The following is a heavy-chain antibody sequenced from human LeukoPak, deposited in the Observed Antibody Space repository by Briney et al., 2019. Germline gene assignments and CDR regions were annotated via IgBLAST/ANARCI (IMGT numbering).Heavy chain of an antibody. J-gene: IGHJ2*01. CDR3: ARLLLWFGESWYFDL. CDR1: GGSISSYY. D-gene: IGHD3-10*01. Sequence: MSSETLSLTCTVSGGSISSYYWSWIRQLPGKGLEWIGYIYYSGSTNYNPSLKSRVTISVDTSKNQFSLKLSSVTAADTAVYYCARLLLWFGESWYFDLWGRGTLVTVSS. V-gene: IGHV4-59*08. CDR2: IYYSGST.